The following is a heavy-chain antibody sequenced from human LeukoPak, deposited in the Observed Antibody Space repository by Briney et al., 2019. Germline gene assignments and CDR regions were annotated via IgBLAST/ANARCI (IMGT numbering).Heavy chain of an antibody. CDR3: STEAGAAPDWYFDL. V-gene: IGHV3-74*01. CDR2: IKNDGRST. CDR1: GFTFNRFW. Sequence: GGSLRLSCAASGFTFNRFWMHWVRQAPGKGLEWVSRIKNDGRSTSYADSVTGRFTISRDNAKNTVYLQMNSLRAEDTAIYYCSTEAGAAPDWYFDLWGRGTLVIVSS. D-gene: IGHD6-19*01. J-gene: IGHJ2*01.